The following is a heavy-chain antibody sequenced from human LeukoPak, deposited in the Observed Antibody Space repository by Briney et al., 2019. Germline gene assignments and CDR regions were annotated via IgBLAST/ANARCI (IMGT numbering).Heavy chain of an antibody. CDR1: GYSISSGYY. D-gene: IGHD6-19*01. Sequence: SETLSLTCTVSGYSISSGYYWGWIRQPPGKGLEWIGSIYHSGSTYYNPSLKSRVTISVDTSKNQFSLKLSSVTAADTAVYYCARDHSSGWLNWFDPWGQGTLVTVSS. CDR2: IYHSGST. J-gene: IGHJ5*02. CDR3: ARDHSSGWLNWFDP. V-gene: IGHV4-38-2*02.